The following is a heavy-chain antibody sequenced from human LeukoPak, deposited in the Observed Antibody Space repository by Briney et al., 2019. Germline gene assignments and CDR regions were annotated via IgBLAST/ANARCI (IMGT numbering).Heavy chain of an antibody. CDR1: GFTFSDYY. Sequence: EPGGSLRLSCAASGFTFSDYYMSWIRQAPGKGLEWVSYISSSGSTIYYADSVKGRFTISRDNAKNSLYLQMNSLRAEDTAVYYCARDHPRSTRAQGFDYWGQGTLVTVSS. CDR3: ARDHPRSTRAQGFDY. CDR2: ISSSGSTI. D-gene: IGHD1-1*01. J-gene: IGHJ4*02. V-gene: IGHV3-11*04.